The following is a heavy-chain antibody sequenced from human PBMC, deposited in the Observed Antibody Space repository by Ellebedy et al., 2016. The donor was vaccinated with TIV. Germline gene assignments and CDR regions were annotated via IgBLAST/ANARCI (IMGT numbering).Heavy chain of an antibody. V-gene: IGHV4-59*01. D-gene: IGHD5-24*01. Sequence: SETLSLXXTVSGVSITRYYWSWIRQPPGRGLEWIGYIFRTGIIKYNPSLKSRVTISIDTSKNQFSLKLTSVTAADTAVYYCASLRDWGQGALVTVSS. CDR1: GVSITRYY. J-gene: IGHJ4*02. CDR2: IFRTGII. CDR3: ASLRD.